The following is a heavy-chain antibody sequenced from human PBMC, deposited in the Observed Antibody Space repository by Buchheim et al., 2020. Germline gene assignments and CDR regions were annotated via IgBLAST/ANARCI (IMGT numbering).Heavy chain of an antibody. D-gene: IGHD1-26*01. J-gene: IGHJ4*02. V-gene: IGHV3-30*18. Sequence: QVQLVESGGGVVQPGRSLRLSCAASGFTFSSYGMHWVRQAPGKGLEWVAVISYDGSNKYYADSVKGRFTISRDNSKNTLYLQMNSLRAEDTAVYYCAKGIGLGSSTPNFDYWGQGTL. CDR2: ISYDGSNK. CDR3: AKGIGLGSSTPNFDY. CDR1: GFTFSSYG.